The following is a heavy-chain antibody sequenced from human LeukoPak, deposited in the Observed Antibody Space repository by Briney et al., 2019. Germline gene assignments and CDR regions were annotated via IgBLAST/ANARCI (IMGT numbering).Heavy chain of an antibody. CDR2: IDPSDCYT. CDR3: AGTGYCSSTSCYSWFDP. CDR1: GYRFITYW. J-gene: IGHJ5*02. V-gene: IGHV5-10-1*01. Sequence: GESLQISCKGSGYRFITYWINWVRQMPGKGLEWMGRIDPSDCYTNYSPSFQGHVTISADKSISTAYLQWSSLKASDTAMYYCAGTGYCSSTSCYSWFDPWGQGTLVTVSS. D-gene: IGHD2-2*01.